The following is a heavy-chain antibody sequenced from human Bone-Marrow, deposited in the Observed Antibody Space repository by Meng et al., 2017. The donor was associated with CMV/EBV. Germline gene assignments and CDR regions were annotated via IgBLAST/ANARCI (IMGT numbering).Heavy chain of an antibody. D-gene: IGHD3-10*01. CDR2: ISGASGTI. CDR1: GLTFSDYA. CDR3: AGEKYYGMDV. V-gene: IGHV3-48*04. Sequence: GGSLRLSCAASGLTFSDYAMNWVRQPPGKGLEWLSYISGASGTIYYADSVKGRITISRDNGKKSVYLQMNSLRVDDTAVYYCAGEKYYGMDVWGQGTTVTVSS. J-gene: IGHJ6*02.